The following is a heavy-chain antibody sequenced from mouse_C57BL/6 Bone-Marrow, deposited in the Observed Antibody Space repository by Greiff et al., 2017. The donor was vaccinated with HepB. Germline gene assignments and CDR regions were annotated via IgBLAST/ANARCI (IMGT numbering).Heavy chain of an antibody. CDR1: GYTFTSYW. J-gene: IGHJ3*01. V-gene: IGHV1-74*01. D-gene: IGHD3-2*02. CDR3: AISKAQAWFAY. CDR2: IHPSDSDT. Sequence: QVQLKQPGAELVKPGASVKVSCKASGYTFTSYWMHWVKQRPGQGLEWIGRIHPSDSDTNYNQKFKGKATLTVDKSSSTAYMQLSSLTSEDSAVYYCAISKAQAWFAYWGQGTLVTVSA.